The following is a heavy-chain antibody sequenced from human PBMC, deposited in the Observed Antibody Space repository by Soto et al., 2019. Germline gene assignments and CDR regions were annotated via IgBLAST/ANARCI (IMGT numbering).Heavy chain of an antibody. CDR2: IKQDGSEK. CDR1: GFTFSSYW. CDR3: ARAKAYYDFWSGYLGPFYFDY. V-gene: IGHV3-7*03. Sequence: GGSLRLSCAASGFTFSSYWMSWVRQAPGKGLEWVANIKQDGSEKYYVDSVKGRFTISRDNAKNSLYLQMNSLRAEDTAVYYCARAKAYYDFWSGYLGPFYFDYWGQGTLVTSPQ. D-gene: IGHD3-3*01. J-gene: IGHJ4*02.